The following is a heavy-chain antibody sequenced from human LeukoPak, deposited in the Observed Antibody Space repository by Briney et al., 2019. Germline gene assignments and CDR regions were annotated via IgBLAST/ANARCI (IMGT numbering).Heavy chain of an antibody. V-gene: IGHV1-2*02. CDR2: INPNSGGT. CDR1: GYTFTGYY. Sequence: GASVKVSCKASGYTFTGYYMHWVRQAPGQGLEWMGWINPNSGGTNYAQKFQGRVTMTRDTSISTAYMELSRLRSDDTAVYYCARARPYCSSTSCPERGPTHFDHWGQGTLVTVSS. CDR3: ARARPYCSSTSCPERGPTHFDH. J-gene: IGHJ4*02. D-gene: IGHD2-2*01.